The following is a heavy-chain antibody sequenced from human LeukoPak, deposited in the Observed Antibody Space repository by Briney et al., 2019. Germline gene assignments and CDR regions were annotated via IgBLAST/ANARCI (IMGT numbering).Heavy chain of an antibody. D-gene: IGHD1-26*01. CDR2: IYTTGST. CDR1: ADSISYGSSY. J-gene: IGHJ5*02. V-gene: IGHV4-61*02. Sequence: SETLSLTCPVSADSISYGSSYWSWIRQPAGKGLEWIGRIYTTGSTNYNPSLKSRVTMSVDTSNNQFSLRLTSVIAADTAVYFCARGGQPDNWFHPWGQGILVTVSS. CDR3: ARGGQPDNWFHP.